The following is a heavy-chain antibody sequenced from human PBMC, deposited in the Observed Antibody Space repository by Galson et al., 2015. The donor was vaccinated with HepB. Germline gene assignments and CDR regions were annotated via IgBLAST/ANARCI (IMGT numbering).Heavy chain of an antibody. Sequence: SLRLSCAASGFTLSSYGMHWVRQAPGKGLEWVAVISYDGSNKYYADSVKGRFTISRDNSKNTLYLQMSSLRAEDTAVYYCAKERGYSYGSLDYWGQGTLVTVSS. J-gene: IGHJ4*02. CDR1: GFTLSSYG. V-gene: IGHV3-30*18. D-gene: IGHD5-18*01. CDR3: AKERGYSYGSLDY. CDR2: ISYDGSNK.